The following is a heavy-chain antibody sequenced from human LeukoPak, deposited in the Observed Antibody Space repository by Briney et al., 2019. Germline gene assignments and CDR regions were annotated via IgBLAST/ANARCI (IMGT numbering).Heavy chain of an antibody. CDR3: ARKADNGDYHFDY. Sequence: SETLSLTCAVYGGSFSGYYWSWIRQPPGKGLEWIGEINHSGSTNYNPSLKSRVTISVDTSKNQFSLKVTSMTAADTAVYFCARKADNGDYHFDYWGQGALVTVSS. CDR1: GGSFSGYY. D-gene: IGHD4-17*01. J-gene: IGHJ4*02. CDR2: INHSGST. V-gene: IGHV4-34*01.